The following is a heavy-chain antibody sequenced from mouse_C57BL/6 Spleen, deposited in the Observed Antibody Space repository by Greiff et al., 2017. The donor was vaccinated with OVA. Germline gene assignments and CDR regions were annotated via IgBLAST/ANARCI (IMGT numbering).Heavy chain of an antibody. D-gene: IGHD1-1*01. CDR3: TRDYYGSSPFDY. CDR2: IDPETGGT. J-gene: IGHJ2*01. V-gene: IGHV1-15*01. Sequence: VQLQQPGAELVRPGASVTLSCKASGYTFTDYEMHWVKQTPVHGLEWIGAIDPETGGTAYNQKFKGKAILTADKSSSTAYMELRSLTSEDSAVYYCTRDYYGSSPFDYWGQGTTLTVSS. CDR1: GYTFTDYE.